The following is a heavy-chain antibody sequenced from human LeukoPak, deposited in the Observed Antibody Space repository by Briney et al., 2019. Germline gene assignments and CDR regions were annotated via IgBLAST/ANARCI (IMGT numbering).Heavy chain of an antibody. D-gene: IGHD1-26*01. V-gene: IGHV3-21*01. J-gene: IGHJ4*02. CDR3: ARDLLLGVDY. CDR2: ISSSSYI. Sequence: GGSLRLSCAASGFTFSSYSMNWVRQAPGKGLEWVSSISSSSYIYYADSVKGRFTISRDNAKNSLYLQMNSMRAEDTAVYYRARDLLLGVDYWGQGTLVTVSS. CDR1: GFTFSSYS.